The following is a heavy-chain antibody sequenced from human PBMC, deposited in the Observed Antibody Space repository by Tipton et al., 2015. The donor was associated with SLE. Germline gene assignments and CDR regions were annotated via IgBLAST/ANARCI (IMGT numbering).Heavy chain of an antibody. Sequence: TLSLTCTVSGGSISGFYWSWMRQPAGKGLEWIGRIFSSGRPIYNPSLKSRLTLSLDMSNNQFSLRVRSVTAADTAVYYCARGGGSYYDYWGQGRLVTVSS. V-gene: IGHV4-4*07. CDR3: ARGGGSYYDY. J-gene: IGHJ4*02. CDR1: GGSISGFY. CDR2: IFSSGRP. D-gene: IGHD1-26*01.